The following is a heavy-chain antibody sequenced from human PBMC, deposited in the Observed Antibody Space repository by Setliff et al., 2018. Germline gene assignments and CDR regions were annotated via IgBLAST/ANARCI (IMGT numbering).Heavy chain of an antibody. J-gene: IGHJ6*04. CDR2: INGDGSIT. CDR3: ASIDWGENFYNTDV. D-gene: IGHD7-27*01. Sequence: PSETLRLSCGASGFTFRKYWMYWVRQVPGKGLVWVARINGDGSITNYADSVKGRFTISRDNARNTLYLQMNSLRGEDTAVYFCASIDWGENFYNTDVWGKGTTVTVSS. V-gene: IGHV3-74*01. CDR1: GFTFRKYW.